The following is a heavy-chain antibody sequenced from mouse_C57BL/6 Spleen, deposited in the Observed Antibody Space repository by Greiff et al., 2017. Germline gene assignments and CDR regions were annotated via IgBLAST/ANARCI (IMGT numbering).Heavy chain of an antibody. D-gene: IGHD2-4*01. CDR2: IYPGDGDT. Sequence: VQLQQSGAELVKPGASVKISCKASGYAFSSYWMNWVKQRPGKGLEWIGQIYPGDGDTNYNGKFKGKATLTADKSSSTAYMQLSSLTSEDSAVYFCAREGIYYDYIYAMDYWGQGTSVTVSS. CDR1: GYAFSSYW. J-gene: IGHJ4*01. V-gene: IGHV1-80*01. CDR3: AREGIYYDYIYAMDY.